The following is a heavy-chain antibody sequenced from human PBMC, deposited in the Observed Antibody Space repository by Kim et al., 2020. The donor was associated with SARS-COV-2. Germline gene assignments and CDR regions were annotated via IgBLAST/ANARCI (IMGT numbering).Heavy chain of an antibody. CDR1: GFTVSSHY. CDR2: IYSGGST. V-gene: IGHV3-53*01. Sequence: GGSLRLSCAASGFTVSSHYMSWVRQAPGKGPEWVSVIYSGGSTYYANSVQGRFTISRDISKNTLYLQVNSLSAEDPAVYYCARAPGLFAFDIWGQGTMVPVSS. J-gene: IGHJ3*02. CDR3: ARAPGLFAFDI.